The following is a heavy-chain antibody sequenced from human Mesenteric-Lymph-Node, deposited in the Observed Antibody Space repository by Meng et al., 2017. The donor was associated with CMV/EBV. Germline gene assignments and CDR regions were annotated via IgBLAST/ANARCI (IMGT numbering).Heavy chain of an antibody. Sequence: GSLRVNNGNWIRQPPEKGLEWIGEIKHSGSTNYNPSLKSRATISVDTSKNQFSLKLSSVTAADTAVYYCARRNMVRGVVNWYFDLWGRGILVTVSS. CDR2: IKHSGST. D-gene: IGHD3-10*01. CDR1: GSLRVNN. J-gene: IGHJ2*01. V-gene: IGHV4-34*01. CDR3: ARRNMVRGVVNWYFDL.